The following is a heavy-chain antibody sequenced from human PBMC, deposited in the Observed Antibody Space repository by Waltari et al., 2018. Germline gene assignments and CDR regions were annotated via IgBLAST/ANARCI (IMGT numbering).Heavy chain of an antibody. CDR2: IYYTGST. D-gene: IGHD2-21*02. CDR1: DGAISGFY. Sequence: QLQLQESGPSLLKPSETLSVIVTVSDGAISGFYWSWVRQPPGKGLDWIGYIYYTGSTNFNPSLKSRVTMSVDTSKNQFSLKLSSVTAADTAFYYCARGGGGDWEWFDPLGQGTLVTVSS. V-gene: IGHV4-59*01. J-gene: IGHJ5*02. CDR3: ARGGGGDWEWFDP.